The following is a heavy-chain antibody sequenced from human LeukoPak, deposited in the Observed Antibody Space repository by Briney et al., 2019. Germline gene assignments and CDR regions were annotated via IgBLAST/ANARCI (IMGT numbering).Heavy chain of an antibody. Sequence: SVKVSRKASGDTFSSYAISWVRQAPGQGLEWMGGIIPFFNTTKYAQRFQGRVTVTADESTYTAYMELSSLRSEDTAVYYCARRGRAFDIWGQGTMVTVSS. CDR3: ARRGRAFDI. CDR1: GDTFSSYA. V-gene: IGHV1-69*13. J-gene: IGHJ3*02. CDR2: IIPFFNTT. D-gene: IGHD3-10*01.